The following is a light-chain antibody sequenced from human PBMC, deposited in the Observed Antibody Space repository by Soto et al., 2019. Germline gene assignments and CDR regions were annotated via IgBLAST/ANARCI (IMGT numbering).Light chain of an antibody. CDR2: DSS. J-gene: IGKJ2*01. Sequence: VLTQSPATLSLSPGDRATLSCRASQTLGHTYLAWYHQRPGQPPRVLMYDSSTRAAGSPDRFSGSGSGTHFTLTISRLEPEEFSVYYCHQYASSPPYTFGQGTTLEHK. CDR1: QTLGHTY. CDR3: HQYASSPPYT. V-gene: IGKV3-20*01.